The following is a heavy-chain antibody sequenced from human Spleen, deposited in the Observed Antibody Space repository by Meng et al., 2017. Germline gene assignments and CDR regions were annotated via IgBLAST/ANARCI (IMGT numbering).Heavy chain of an antibody. V-gene: IGHV4-4*02. CDR3: ARYAKYYFDSSGYNFDY. CDR2: IYHTGTT. Sequence: QWKWQDAGPGRVQPSGTLSLTCAVPVASSSHSNWWSWVRQPPGKGLQWIGDIYHTGTTHYNPSLKSLVSMSVDKSKNQFSLRLSSVTAADTAVYYCARYAKYYFDSSGYNFDYWGQGTLVTVSS. D-gene: IGHD3-22*01. J-gene: IGHJ4*02. CDR1: VASSSHSNW.